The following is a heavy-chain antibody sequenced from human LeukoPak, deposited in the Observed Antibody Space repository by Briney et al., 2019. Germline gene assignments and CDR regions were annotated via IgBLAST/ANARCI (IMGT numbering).Heavy chain of an antibody. CDR1: GFTFSNAW. D-gene: IGHD3/OR15-3a*01. V-gene: IGHV3-74*01. J-gene: IGHJ4*02. Sequence: GGSLRLSCAASGFTFSNAWMSWVRQAPGKGLVWVSRIKSDGSTTTYADSVKGRFTISRDNAKNTLYLQMNSLRAEDTAVYYCARDLSWLLYDYWGQGTLVTVSS. CDR3: ARDLSWLLYDY. CDR2: IKSDGSTT.